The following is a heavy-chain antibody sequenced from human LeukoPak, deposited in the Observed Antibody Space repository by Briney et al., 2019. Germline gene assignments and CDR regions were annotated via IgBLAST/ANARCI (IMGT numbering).Heavy chain of an antibody. J-gene: IGHJ4*02. CDR3: ARDYGWDTAMAKN. V-gene: IGHV1-69*04. D-gene: IGHD5-18*01. Sequence: SVKVSCKASGGTFSSYAISWVRQASGQGLEWMGRIIPILGIANYAQKFQGRVTITADKSTSTAYMELSSLRSEDTAVYYCARDYGWDTAMAKNWGQGTLVTVSS. CDR1: GGTFSSYA. CDR2: IIPILGIA.